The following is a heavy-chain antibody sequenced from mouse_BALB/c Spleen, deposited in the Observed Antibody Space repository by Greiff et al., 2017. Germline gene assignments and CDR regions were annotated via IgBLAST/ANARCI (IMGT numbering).Heavy chain of an antibody. J-gene: IGHJ4*01. CDR2: IDPYYGGT. D-gene: IGHD2-14*01. CDR1: GYSFTGYN. V-gene: IGHV1-39*01. CDR3: ARYYRYDEDLSMDY. Sequence: EVQLQQSGPELVKPGASVKISCKASGYSFTGYNMNWVKQSNGKSLEWIGNIDPYYGGTSYNQKFKGKATLTVDKSTSTAYMQLKSLTSEDSAVYYCARYYRYDEDLSMDYWGQGTSVTVSS.